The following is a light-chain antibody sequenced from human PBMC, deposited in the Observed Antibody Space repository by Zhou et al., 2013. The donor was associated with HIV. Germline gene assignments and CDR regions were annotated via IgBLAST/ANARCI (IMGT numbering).Light chain of an antibody. V-gene: IGKV1-9*01. CDR1: QGISGY. J-gene: IGKJ2*02. CDR3: QQLNVTRT. Sequence: DIQMTQSPSFLSASVGDRVTITCRASQGISGYLAWYQQKPGKAPKLLIYVASTLQSGSHQGSAAVDLGQNSLSQSAACSLKICNLYCQQLNVTRTFGKGPGWRSN. CDR2: VAS.